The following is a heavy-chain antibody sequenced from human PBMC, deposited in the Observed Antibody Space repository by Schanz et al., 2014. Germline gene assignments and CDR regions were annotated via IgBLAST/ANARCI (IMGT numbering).Heavy chain of an antibody. Sequence: QVQVVQSGAEVKKPGASVKVSCKASGYTFTSYGISWVRQAPGQGLEWMGWISAYNGNTKYPQNFQGRVTITRDTSASTAYMELSSLRSEDTAVYSCARGIGGYGANNYFDYWGQGTLVTVSS. CDR1: GYTFTSYG. D-gene: IGHD5-12*01. J-gene: IGHJ4*02. CDR3: ARGIGGYGANNYFDY. CDR2: ISAYNGNT. V-gene: IGHV1-18*01.